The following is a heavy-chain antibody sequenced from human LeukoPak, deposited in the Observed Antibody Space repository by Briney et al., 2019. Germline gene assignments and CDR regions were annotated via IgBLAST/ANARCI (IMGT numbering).Heavy chain of an antibody. V-gene: IGHV1-46*01. Sequence: ASVKVSCKASGYTFTSYYMHWVRQAPGQGLEWMGIINPSGGSTSYAQKFQGRVTMTRDTSTSTVYMELSSLRSEDTAVYYCAVQIALDAFDIWGQGTMVTVSS. CDR1: GYTFTSYY. CDR3: AVQIALDAFDI. J-gene: IGHJ3*02. CDR2: INPSGGST.